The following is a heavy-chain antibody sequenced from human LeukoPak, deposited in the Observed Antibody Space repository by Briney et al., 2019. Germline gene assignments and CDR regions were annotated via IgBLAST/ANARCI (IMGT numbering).Heavy chain of an antibody. CDR3: TTDQVLPARGYYYYGMDV. D-gene: IGHD2-2*01. Sequence: GGSLRLSFAASGFTCINAWMSWVRQAPWKGRDGVGRIKNKTDGGTTDYAAPVKGRFTISRDDSKNPLYLQMNSLKTEDTAVYYCTTDQVLPARGYYYYGMDVWGQGTTVTVSS. CDR2: IKNKTDGGTT. V-gene: IGHV3-15*01. J-gene: IGHJ6*02. CDR1: GFTCINAW.